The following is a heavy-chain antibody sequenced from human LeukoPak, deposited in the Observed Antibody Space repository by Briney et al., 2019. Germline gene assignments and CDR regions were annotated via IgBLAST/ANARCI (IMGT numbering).Heavy chain of an antibody. CDR3: ARGKLAGDSSGWYEYYYYYYMDV. CDR2: IYYSGST. V-gene: IGHV4-39*07. CDR1: GGSISSSSYY. Sequence: PSETLSLTCTVSGGSISSSSYYWGWIRQPPGKGLEWIGCIYYSGSTYYNPSLKSRVTISVDTSKNQFSLKLSSVTAADTAVYYCARGKLAGDSSGWYEYYYYYYMDVWGKGTTVTVSS. D-gene: IGHD6-19*01. J-gene: IGHJ6*03.